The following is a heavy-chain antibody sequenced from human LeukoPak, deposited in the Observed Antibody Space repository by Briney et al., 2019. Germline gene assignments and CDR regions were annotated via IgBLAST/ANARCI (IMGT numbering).Heavy chain of an antibody. CDR2: INHSGST. D-gene: IGHD3-3*01. J-gene: IGHJ2*01. CDR3: ARGGSEWLLSLRYFDL. Sequence: PSETLSLTCAVYGGSFSGYYWSWIRQPPGKGLEWIGEINHSGSTNYNPSLKSRVTISVDTSKNQFSLKLSSVTAADTAVYYCARGGSEWLLSLRYFDLWGRGTLVTVSS. CDR1: GGSFSGYY. V-gene: IGHV4-34*01.